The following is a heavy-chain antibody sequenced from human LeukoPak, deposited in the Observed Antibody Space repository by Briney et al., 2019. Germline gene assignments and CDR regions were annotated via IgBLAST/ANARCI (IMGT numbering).Heavy chain of an antibody. Sequence: GGSLRLSCAASGFTFSSYSMNWVRQAPGKGLEWVSSISSSSSYIYYADSVKGRFTISRDNAKNSLYLQMNSLRAEETAVYYCARDITMVRDVMWFDPWGQGTLVTVSS. CDR1: GFTFSSYS. V-gene: IGHV3-21*01. D-gene: IGHD3-10*01. J-gene: IGHJ5*02. CDR3: ARDITMVRDVMWFDP. CDR2: ISSSSSYI.